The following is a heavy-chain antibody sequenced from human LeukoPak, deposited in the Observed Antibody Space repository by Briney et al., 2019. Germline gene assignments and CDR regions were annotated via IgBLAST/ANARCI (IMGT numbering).Heavy chain of an antibody. D-gene: IGHD1-26*01. CDR1: GASISGGTYY. J-gene: IGHJ4*02. CDR3: ARRGGSGRAFDY. CDR2: IYYTGST. V-gene: IGHV4-39*01. Sequence: SETLSLSCSVSGASISGGTYYWGWIRQPPGKGLEWIGSIYYTGSTYDNPSLKSRVTISVDTSKNQFSLKLSSVTAADTAVYYCARRGGSGRAFDYWGQGTLVTVSS.